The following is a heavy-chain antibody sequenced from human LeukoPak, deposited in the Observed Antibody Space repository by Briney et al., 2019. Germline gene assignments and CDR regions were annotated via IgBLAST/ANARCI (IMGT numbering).Heavy chain of an antibody. CDR3: ARELGCSSFW. CDR2: ISPYDGDT. Sequence: GASVKVSCKASGYTFTTYGISWVRQAPGQGLEWMGWISPYDGDTNYALKVQGRVTMTTDTSTSTAYMELRSLRSGDTAVYYCARELGCSSFWWGQGTLVTVSS. CDR1: GYTFTTYG. J-gene: IGHJ4*02. D-gene: IGHD3-3*01. V-gene: IGHV1-18*01.